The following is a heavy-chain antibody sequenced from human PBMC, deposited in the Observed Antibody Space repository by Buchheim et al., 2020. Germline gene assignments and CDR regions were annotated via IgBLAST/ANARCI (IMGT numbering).Heavy chain of an antibody. J-gene: IGHJ4*02. CDR2: INPSGGST. Sequence: QVQLVQSGAEVKKPGASVKVSCKASGYTFTSYYMHWVRQAPGQGLEWMGIINPSGGSTSYAQKFQGRVTMTRDTSTSTVYIELSRLRSEDTAVYYCARVFPNRRWELTGYFDYWGQGTL. D-gene: IGHD1-26*01. CDR3: ARVFPNRRWELTGYFDY. V-gene: IGHV1-46*01. CDR1: GYTFTSYY.